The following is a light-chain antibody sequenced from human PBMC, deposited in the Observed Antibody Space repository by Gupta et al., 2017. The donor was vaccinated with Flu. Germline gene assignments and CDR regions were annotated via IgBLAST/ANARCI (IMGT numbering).Light chain of an antibody. V-gene: IGKV3-11*01. CDR2: DAS. J-gene: IGKJ5*01. CDR1: QTVSTY. CDR3: QQRGNWPPVT. Sequence: EVVLTQSPATLSLSPGERATLSCRASQTVSTYLMWYQHRPGQAPRLLIYDASNRAMGVPARFSGSGSGTDFTLTISNLEPGDSAIYYCQQRGNWPPVTFGQGTRLEIK.